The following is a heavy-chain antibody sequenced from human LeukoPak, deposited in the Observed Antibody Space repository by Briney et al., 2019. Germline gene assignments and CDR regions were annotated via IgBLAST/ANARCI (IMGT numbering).Heavy chain of an antibody. J-gene: IGHJ4*02. V-gene: IGHV1-8*02. D-gene: IGHD3-16*01. CDR2: MNPNSGNT. CDR1: GYTFTSYA. CDR3: ARGQFDYDYVWGSYLYYFDY. Sequence: ASVKVSCKASGYTFTSYAMNWVRQATGQGLEWMGWMNPNSGNTGYAQKFQGRVTMTRNTSISTAYMELSSLRSEDTAVYYCARGQFDYDYVWGSYLYYFDYWGQGTLVTVSS.